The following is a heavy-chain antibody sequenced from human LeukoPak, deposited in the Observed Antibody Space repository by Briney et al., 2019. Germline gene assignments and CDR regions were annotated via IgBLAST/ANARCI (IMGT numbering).Heavy chain of an antibody. Sequence: GGSLRLSCAASGFTFKLYWMHWVRQVPGKRPVWVSRINDDGSDTIYADSVRGRFTISRDDAKNTVYLQMNNLRAEDTAVYYCAKDSSSWYAYFQHWGQGTLVTVSS. CDR1: GFTFKLYW. V-gene: IGHV3-74*01. D-gene: IGHD6-13*01. CDR2: INDDGSDT. CDR3: AKDSSSWYAYFQH. J-gene: IGHJ1*01.